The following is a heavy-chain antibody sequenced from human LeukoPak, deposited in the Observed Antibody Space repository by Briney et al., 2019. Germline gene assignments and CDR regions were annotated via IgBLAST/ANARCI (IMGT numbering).Heavy chain of an antibody. CDR2: INHSGST. CDR1: GGSISSYY. D-gene: IGHD4-11*01. V-gene: IGHV4-34*01. CDR3: ARVSYSSGFDY. Sequence: SETLSLTCTVSGGSISSYYWSWIRQPPGKGLEWIGEINHSGSTNYNPSLKSRVTISVDTSKNQFSLKLSSVTAADTAVYYCARVSYSSGFDYWGQGTLVTVSS. J-gene: IGHJ4*02.